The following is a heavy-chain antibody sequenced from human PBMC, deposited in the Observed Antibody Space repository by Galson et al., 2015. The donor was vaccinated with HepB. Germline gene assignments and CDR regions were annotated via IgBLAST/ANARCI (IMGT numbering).Heavy chain of an antibody. CDR2: LIPLLGSA. V-gene: IGHV1-69*13. Sequence: SVKVFCKPSGVTFCNYPDSRLRQASGQGLEWMGGLIPLLGSADYAQKLQGRVTITADASTSTTYMELNSLTSEDTALYYCARKYDTSGYYTYWGQGTLVTVSS. J-gene: IGHJ4*02. CDR3: ARKYDTSGYYTY. CDR1: GVTFCNYP. D-gene: IGHD3-22*01.